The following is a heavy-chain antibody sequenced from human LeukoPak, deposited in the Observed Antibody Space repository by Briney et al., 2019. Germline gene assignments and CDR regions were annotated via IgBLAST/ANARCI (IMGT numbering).Heavy chain of an antibody. D-gene: IGHD6-6*01. J-gene: IGHJ4*02. CDR3: ARGLLIAARFFDY. CDR2: INHSGST. CDR1: GGSFSGYY. V-gene: IGHV4-34*01. Sequence: SETLSLTCAVYGGSFSGYYWSWIRQPLGKGLEWIGEINHSGSTNYNPSLKSRVTISVDTSKNQFSLKLSSVTAADTAVYYCARGLLIAARFFDYWGQGTLVTVSS.